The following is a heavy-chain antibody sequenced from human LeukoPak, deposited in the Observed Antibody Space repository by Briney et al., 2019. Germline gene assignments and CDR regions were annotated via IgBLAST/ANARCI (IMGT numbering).Heavy chain of an antibody. D-gene: IGHD2-15*01. Sequence: TSVKVSCRASGYTFTGYYMHWVRQAPGQGLEWMGWINPNSGGTNYAQKFQGRVTMTRDTSISTAYMELSRLRSDDTAVYYCARVAATLANYYFDYWGQGTLVTVSS. CDR2: INPNSGGT. CDR3: ARVAATLANYYFDY. V-gene: IGHV1-2*02. CDR1: GYTFTGYY. J-gene: IGHJ4*02.